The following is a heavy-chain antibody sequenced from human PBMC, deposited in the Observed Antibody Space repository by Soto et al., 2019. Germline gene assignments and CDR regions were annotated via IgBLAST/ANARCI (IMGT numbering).Heavy chain of an antibody. CDR1: GGSISSYY. CDR3: ARIYDSSGDVEFDL. Sequence: QVQLQESGPGLVKPSETLSLTCTVSGGSISSYYWSWIRQPPGKGLEWIGYIYYSGSTNYNPSLKSRVTISVDTSKNQFSLKLSSVTAADTAVYYCARIYDSSGDVEFDLWGRGTLVTVSS. CDR2: IYYSGST. D-gene: IGHD3-22*01. J-gene: IGHJ2*01. V-gene: IGHV4-59*01.